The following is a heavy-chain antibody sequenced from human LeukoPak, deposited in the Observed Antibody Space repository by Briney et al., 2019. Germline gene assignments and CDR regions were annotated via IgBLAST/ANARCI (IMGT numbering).Heavy chain of an antibody. Sequence: PSETLSLTCTVSGGSISSYYWSWIRQPPGKGLEWIGYIYYSGSTNYNPSLKSRVTISVDTSKNQFSLKLSSVTAADTAVYYRARSDDYGDYPDYWGQGTLVTVSS. CDR2: IYYSGST. D-gene: IGHD4-17*01. CDR3: ARSDDYGDYPDY. CDR1: GGSISSYY. V-gene: IGHV4-59*08. J-gene: IGHJ4*02.